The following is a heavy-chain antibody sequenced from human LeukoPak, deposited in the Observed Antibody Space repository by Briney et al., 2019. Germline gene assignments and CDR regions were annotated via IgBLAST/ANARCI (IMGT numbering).Heavy chain of an antibody. Sequence: SETLSLTCAVSGYSISSGYYWGWIRQPAGKGLEWIGRIYTSGSTNYNPSLKSRVTMSVDTSKNQFSLKLSSVTAADTAVYYCARVPTYYDFWSGYQPSDYWGQGTLVTVSS. V-gene: IGHV4-4*07. CDR2: IYTSGST. CDR1: GYSISSGYY. CDR3: ARVPTYYDFWSGYQPSDY. D-gene: IGHD3-3*01. J-gene: IGHJ4*02.